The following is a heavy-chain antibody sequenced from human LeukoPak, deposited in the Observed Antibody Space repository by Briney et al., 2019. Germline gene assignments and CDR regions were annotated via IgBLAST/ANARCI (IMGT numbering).Heavy chain of an antibody. D-gene: IGHD2-21*01. CDR1: GGSISTYY. CDR3: ARSGIPPTGWFDP. V-gene: IGHV4-59*08. CDR2: IHYTGTT. J-gene: IGHJ5*02. Sequence: SETLSITCTVSGGSISTYYWSWIRQPPGEGLDWIGYIHYTGTTKYNPSLKSRVTISVDTSKNQVSLRVSSVTAADTAVYYCARSGIPPTGWFDPWGQGTLVTVSS.